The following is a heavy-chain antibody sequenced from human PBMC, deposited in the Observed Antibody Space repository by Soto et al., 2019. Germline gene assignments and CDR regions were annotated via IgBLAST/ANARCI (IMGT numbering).Heavy chain of an antibody. V-gene: IGHV4-59*01. CDR1: GGSISSYY. J-gene: IGHJ6*02. D-gene: IGHD3-10*01. CDR3: ARDYGSGSYYRPPYYYYVIDV. CDR2: IYYSWST. Sequence: PSETLSLTCTVSGGSISSYYWSWIRQPPGKGLELIGYIYYSWSTNYNPSLKSRVTISVDTSKNQFSLKLSSVTAADTSVYYCARDYGSGSYYRPPYYYYVIDVWGQGTTVTVSS.